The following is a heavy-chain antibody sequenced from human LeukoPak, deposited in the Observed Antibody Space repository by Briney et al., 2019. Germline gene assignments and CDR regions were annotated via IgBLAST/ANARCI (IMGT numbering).Heavy chain of an antibody. CDR2: ISSSSSTI. CDR3: AREPPDCSSTSCQPYYYYYYMDV. D-gene: IGHD2-2*01. Sequence: TGGSLRLSCAASGFTFSSYSMNWVRQAPGKGLEWVSYISSSSSTIYYADSVKGRFTISRDNAKNPLYLQMNSLRAEDTAVYYCAREPPDCSSTSCQPYYYYYYMDVWGKGTTVTVSS. CDR1: GFTFSSYS. V-gene: IGHV3-48*04. J-gene: IGHJ6*03.